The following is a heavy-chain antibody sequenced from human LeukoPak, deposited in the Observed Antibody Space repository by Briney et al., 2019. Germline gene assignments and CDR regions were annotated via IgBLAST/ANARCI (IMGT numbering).Heavy chain of an antibody. Sequence: SETLSLTCSVSGGSISSYYWSWIRRPAGKGLEWIGRIYSSGITNYSPSLKSRVTMSVDTSKNQFSLKLSSVTAADTAVYYCARSGALTGYLYWGQGTLVTVSS. J-gene: IGHJ4*02. D-gene: IGHD3-9*01. CDR3: ARSGALTGYLY. CDR1: GGSISSYY. V-gene: IGHV4-4*07. CDR2: IYSSGIT.